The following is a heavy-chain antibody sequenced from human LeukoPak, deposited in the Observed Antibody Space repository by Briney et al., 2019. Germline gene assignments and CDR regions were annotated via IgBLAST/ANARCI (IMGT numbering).Heavy chain of an antibody. CDR2: VHYSEST. J-gene: IGHJ4*02. CDR3: ARTGGSYYFDY. D-gene: IGHD1-26*01. V-gene: IGHV4-59*12. Sequence: SETLSLTCTVSGGSIRSYYWSWVRQPPGKGLEWIGYVHYSESTNYNPSLKSRVTISVDTSKNQFSLKLSSVTAADTAVYYCARTGGSYYFDYWGQGTLVTVSS. CDR1: GGSIRSYY.